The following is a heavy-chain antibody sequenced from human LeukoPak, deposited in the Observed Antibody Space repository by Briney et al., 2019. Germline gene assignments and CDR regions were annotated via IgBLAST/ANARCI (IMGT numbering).Heavy chain of an antibody. J-gene: IGHJ4*02. CDR2: IYSGGST. V-gene: IGHV3-53*01. CDR1: GFTVSTNY. Sequence: GGSLRLSCVASGFTVSTNYMSWVRQAPGKGLEWVSVIYSGGSTYYADSVKGRFTISRDNSKNTLYLQMNSLRAEDTAVYYCARIRVPNYYFDYWGQGTLVTVSS. CDR3: ARIRVPNYYFDY.